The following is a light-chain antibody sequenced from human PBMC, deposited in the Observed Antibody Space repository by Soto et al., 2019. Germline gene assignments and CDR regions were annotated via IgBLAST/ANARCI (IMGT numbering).Light chain of an antibody. Sequence: QSVLTQPPSVSGAPGQRVTISCTGSSSNIGAGYDVHWYQQLPGTAPKLLIYGNSNRPSGVPDRFSGSKSGTSASLAITGLLAEDEADYYCHSYDSSLSGYVFGTGPKVTVL. V-gene: IGLV1-40*01. CDR1: SSNIGAGYD. J-gene: IGLJ1*01. CDR3: HSYDSSLSGYV. CDR2: GNS.